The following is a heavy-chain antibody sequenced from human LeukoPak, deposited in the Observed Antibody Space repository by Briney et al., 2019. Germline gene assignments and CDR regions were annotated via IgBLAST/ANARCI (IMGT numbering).Heavy chain of an antibody. CDR1: GGSISSYY. CDR2: ISTSGST. J-gene: IGHJ6*03. CDR3: ARVGYYYYYMDV. V-gene: IGHV4-4*07. Sequence: PSETLSLTCTVYGGSISSYYWSWIRQPAGKGLESIGHISTSGSTNYNPSLKGRVTISVDTSKNQFSLKLSSVTAADTAVYYCARVGYYYYYMDVWGKGTTVTISS.